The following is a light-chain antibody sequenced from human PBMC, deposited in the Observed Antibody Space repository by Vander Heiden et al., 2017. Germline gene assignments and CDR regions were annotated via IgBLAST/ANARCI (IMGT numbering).Light chain of an antibody. CDR1: SGSIAPNY. CDR2: EDN. Sequence: NFMLTQPHSVSESPGKTVTLSCTGTSGSIAPNYGQWYQQRPASAPTTVIYEDNQRPSVCPDRFSGAIDSSSNAASLTISGLKTEDEADYDCQSYDSTNVGFGGGTKLTVL. J-gene: IGLJ2*01. CDR3: QSYDSTNVG. V-gene: IGLV6-57*02.